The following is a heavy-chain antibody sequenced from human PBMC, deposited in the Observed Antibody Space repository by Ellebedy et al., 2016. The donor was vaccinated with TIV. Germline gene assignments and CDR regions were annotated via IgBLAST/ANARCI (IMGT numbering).Heavy chain of an antibody. CDR2: IYYTGST. J-gene: IGHJ5*02. Sequence: SETLSLTCTVSGDSISRSSYYWGWLRQPPGKGLEWTGSIYYTGSTDYNPSLKSRVAISADTSKNQFSLRLSSVTAADTAVYYCARWFGELLYVRWFDPWGQGTLVTVSS. CDR1: GDSISRSSYY. D-gene: IGHD3-10*01. V-gene: IGHV4-39*01. CDR3: ARWFGELLYVRWFDP.